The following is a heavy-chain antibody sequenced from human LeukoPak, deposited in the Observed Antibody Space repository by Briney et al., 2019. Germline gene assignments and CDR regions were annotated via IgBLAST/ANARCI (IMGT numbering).Heavy chain of an antibody. D-gene: IGHD4-23*01. Sequence: SSETLSLTCTVSGGSISSSSYYWGWIRQPPGKGLEWIGSIYYSGSTYSGSTYYNPSLESRVNISLDTSKDQFSLTLSSVTAADTAVYYCARARLRWYLYMDVWGKGTTVTVSS. J-gene: IGHJ6*03. CDR2: IYYSGSTYSGST. CDR3: ARARLRWYLYMDV. V-gene: IGHV4-39*07. CDR1: GGSISSSSYY.